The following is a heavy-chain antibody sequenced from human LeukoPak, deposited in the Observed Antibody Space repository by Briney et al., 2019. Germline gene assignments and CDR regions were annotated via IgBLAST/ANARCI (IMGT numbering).Heavy chain of an antibody. CDR2: INHSGST. D-gene: IGHD6-19*01. V-gene: IGHV4-34*01. CDR1: GGSFSGYY. Sequence: SETLSLTCAVYGGSFSGYYWSWIRQPPGKGLEWIGEINHSGSTNYNPSLKSRVTISVDTSKNQFSLKLSSVTAADTAVYYCAKDYSIAVTGSDYWGQGTPVTVSS. J-gene: IGHJ4*02. CDR3: AKDYSIAVTGSDY.